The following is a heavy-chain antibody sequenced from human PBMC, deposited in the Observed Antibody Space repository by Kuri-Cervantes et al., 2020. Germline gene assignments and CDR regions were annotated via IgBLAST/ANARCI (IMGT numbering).Heavy chain of an antibody. CDR1: GGSISSYY. J-gene: IGHJ5*02. CDR3: ARDSTYYDFWSGYFGSPDFTNWFDP. D-gene: IGHD3-3*01. CDR2: IYYSGST. V-gene: IGHV4-59*12. Sequence: ESLKISCTVSGGSISSYYWSWIRQPPGKGLEWIGYIYYSGSTNYNPSLKSRVTISVDTSKNQFSLKLSSVTAADTAVYYCARDSTYYDFWSGYFGSPDFTNWFDPWGQGTLVTVSS.